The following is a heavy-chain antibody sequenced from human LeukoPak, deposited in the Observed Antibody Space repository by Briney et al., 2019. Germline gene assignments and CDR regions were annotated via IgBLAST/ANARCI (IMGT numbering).Heavy chain of an antibody. CDR1: GFTFSSYS. V-gene: IGHV3-21*01. J-gene: IGHJ4*02. CDR3: AREPSYYYDSSGYWY. D-gene: IGHD3-22*01. Sequence: PGGSLRLSCAASGFTFSSYSMNWVRQAPGKGLEWVSSISSSSSYIYYADSVKGRFTISRDNAKNSLYLQMNSLRAEDTAVYYCAREPSYYYDSSGYWYWGQGTLVTVSS. CDR2: ISSSSSYI.